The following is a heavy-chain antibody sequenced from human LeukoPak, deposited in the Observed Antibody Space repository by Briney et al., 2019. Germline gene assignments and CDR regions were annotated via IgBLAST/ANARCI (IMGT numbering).Heavy chain of an antibody. Sequence: GGSLRLSCAASGFTFSSYSMNWVRQAPGKGLEWVSSIGSSSSYIYYADSVKGRFTISRDNAKNSLYLQMNSLRAEDTAVYYCARTGYSYGLVFDYWGQGTLVTVSS. CDR3: ARTGYSYGLVFDY. J-gene: IGHJ4*02. CDR2: IGSSSSYI. V-gene: IGHV3-21*01. D-gene: IGHD5-18*01. CDR1: GFTFSSYS.